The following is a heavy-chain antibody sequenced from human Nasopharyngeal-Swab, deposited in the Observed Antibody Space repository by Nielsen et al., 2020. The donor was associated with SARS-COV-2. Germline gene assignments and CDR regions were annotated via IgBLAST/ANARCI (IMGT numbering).Heavy chain of an antibody. D-gene: IGHD2-2*01. CDR3: ARRWGYCSSTSCYHYYYYYMDV. V-gene: IGHV1-8*01. CDR2: MNPNSGNT. CDR1: GYTSTSYD. J-gene: IGHJ6*03. Sequence: ASVKVSCKASGYTSTSYDINWVRQATGQGLEWMGWMNPNSGNTGYAQKFQGRVTMTRNTSISTAYMELSSLRSEDTAVYYCARRWGYCSSTSCYHYYYYYMDVWGKGTTVTVSS.